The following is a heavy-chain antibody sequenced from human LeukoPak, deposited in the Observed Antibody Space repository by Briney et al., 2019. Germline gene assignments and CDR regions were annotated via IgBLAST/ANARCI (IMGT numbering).Heavy chain of an antibody. J-gene: IGHJ6*02. CDR3: ARGDVDTEYYYYYGMDV. CDR2: INHSGST. Sequence: PSETLSLTCAVYGGSFSGYYWSWIRQPPGKGLEWIGEINHSGSTNYNPSLKSRVTISVDTSKNQFSLKLSSVTAADTAAYYCARGDVDTEYYYYYGMDVWGQGTTVTVSS. D-gene: IGHD5-18*01. CDR1: GGSFSGYY. V-gene: IGHV4-34*01.